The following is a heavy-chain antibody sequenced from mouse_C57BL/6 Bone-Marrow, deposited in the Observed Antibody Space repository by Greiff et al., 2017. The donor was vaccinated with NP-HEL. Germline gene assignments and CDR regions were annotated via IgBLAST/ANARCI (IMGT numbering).Heavy chain of an antibody. V-gene: IGHV1-63*01. Sequence: QVQLKESGAELVRPGTSVKMSCKASGYTFTNYWIGWAKQRPGHGLEWIGDIYPGGGYTNYNEKFKGKATLTAAKSSSTAYVQFSSLTSEYSAIYYCARYYGHYYAMDYWGQGTSVTVSS. D-gene: IGHD1-1*02. CDR3: ARYYGHYYAMDY. CDR2: IYPGGGYT. CDR1: GYTFTNYW. J-gene: IGHJ4*01.